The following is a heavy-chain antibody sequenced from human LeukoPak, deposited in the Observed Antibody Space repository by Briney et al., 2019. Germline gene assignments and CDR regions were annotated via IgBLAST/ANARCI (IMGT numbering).Heavy chain of an antibody. J-gene: IGHJ4*02. CDR3: ARDNSSPPDY. CDR1: GFTFSDYF. V-gene: IGHV3-11*01. Sequence: GGSLRLSCVASGFTFSDYFMCWIRQAPGKGLEWVSYISSSGTTIYYADSVKGRFTISRDNAKNLLYLQMNSLRAEDTAVYYCARDNSSPPDYWGQGTLVTVSS. D-gene: IGHD6-13*01. CDR2: ISSSGTTI.